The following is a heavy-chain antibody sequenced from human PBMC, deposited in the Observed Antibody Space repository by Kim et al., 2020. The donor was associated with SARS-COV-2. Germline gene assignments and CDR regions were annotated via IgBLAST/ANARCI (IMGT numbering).Heavy chain of an antibody. CDR1: GFTFDDYA. Sequence: GGSLRLSCAASGFTFDDYAMHWVRQAPGKGLEWVSLISGDGGSTYYADSVKGRFTISRDNSKNSLYLQMNSLRTEDTALYYCAIPEAPDYYYGMDVWGQGTTVTVSS. J-gene: IGHJ6*02. V-gene: IGHV3-43*02. CDR2: ISGDGGST. CDR3: AIPEAPDYYYGMDV.